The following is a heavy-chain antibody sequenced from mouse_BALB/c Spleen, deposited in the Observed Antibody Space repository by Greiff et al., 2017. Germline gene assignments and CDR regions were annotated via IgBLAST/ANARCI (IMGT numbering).Heavy chain of an antibody. Sequence: EVKLMESGGGLVQPGGSLKLSCAASGFTFSSYTMSWVRQTPEKRLEWVAYISNGGGSTYYPDTVKGRFTISRDNAKNTLYLQMSSLKSEDTAMYYCARHDYDYEAPWFAYWGQGTLVTVSA. CDR2: ISNGGGST. CDR1: GFTFSSYT. V-gene: IGHV5-12-2*01. J-gene: IGHJ3*01. CDR3: ARHDYDYEAPWFAY. D-gene: IGHD2-4*01.